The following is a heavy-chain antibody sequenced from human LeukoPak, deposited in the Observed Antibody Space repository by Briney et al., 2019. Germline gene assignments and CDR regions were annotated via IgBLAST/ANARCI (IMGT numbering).Heavy chain of an antibody. CDR2: TYYSGST. J-gene: IGHJ5*02. Sequence: SETLSLTCTVSGGSISSYYWSWIRQPPGKGLEWIGYTYYSGSTNYNPSLKSRVTISVNTSKNQFSLKLSSVTAADTAVYYCARDLGTGTTAWGQGTLVTVSS. V-gene: IGHV4-59*01. D-gene: IGHD1-1*01. CDR1: GGSISSYY. CDR3: ARDLGTGTTA.